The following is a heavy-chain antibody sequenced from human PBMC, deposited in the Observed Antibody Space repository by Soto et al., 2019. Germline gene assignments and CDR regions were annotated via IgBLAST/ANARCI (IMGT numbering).Heavy chain of an antibody. Sequence: EVQLLESGGGLVQPGGSLRLSCVGSGFTFINYAMNWVRQTPGKGLEWVSTISGGGDRTFDADTVKGRFTISRDNSKNTVKLQMNSLRADDTAIYYCARKVFGSTSRPDWWYFDLWGRGTLVTVSS. CDR1: GFTFINYA. CDR3: ARKVFGSTSRPDWWYFDL. V-gene: IGHV3-23*01. D-gene: IGHD2-2*01. J-gene: IGHJ2*01. CDR2: ISGGGDRT.